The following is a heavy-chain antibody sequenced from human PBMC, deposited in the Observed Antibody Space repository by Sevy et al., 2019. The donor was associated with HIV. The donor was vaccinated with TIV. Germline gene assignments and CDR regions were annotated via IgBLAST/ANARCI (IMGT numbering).Heavy chain of an antibody. D-gene: IGHD4-4*01. Sequence: GGSLRLSCAASGFTFSTYAMHWLRQAPGKGLEWVSVISHDERTKYYADSVKGRFTITRDNSKNTLYLQMDSLRPEDTSIDYCARDPGNSGNYWGQGTLVTVSS. CDR3: ARDPGNSGNY. CDR1: GFTFSTYA. CDR2: ISHDERTK. J-gene: IGHJ4*02. V-gene: IGHV3-30*04.